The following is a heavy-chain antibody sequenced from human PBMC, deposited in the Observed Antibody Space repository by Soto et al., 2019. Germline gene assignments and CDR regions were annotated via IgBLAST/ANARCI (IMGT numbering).Heavy chain of an antibody. D-gene: IGHD4-4*01. CDR3: ARDFSVTTTGPDY. J-gene: IGHJ4*02. V-gene: IGHV3-33*01. CDR2: IWYDGSNK. Sequence: GGSLRLSXAASGFTFSSYGMHWVRQAPGKGLEWVAVIWYDGSNKYYADSVKGRFTISRDNSKNTLYLQMNSLRAEDTAVYYCARDFSVTTTGPDYWGQGTLVTVSS. CDR1: GFTFSSYG.